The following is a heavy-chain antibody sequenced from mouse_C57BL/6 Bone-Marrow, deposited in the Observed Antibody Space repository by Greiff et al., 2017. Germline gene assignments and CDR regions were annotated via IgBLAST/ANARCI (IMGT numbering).Heavy chain of an antibody. CDR3: ARGNYSNLWYYYAMDY. CDR1: GYTFTSYG. V-gene: IGHV1-81*01. J-gene: IGHJ4*01. D-gene: IGHD2-5*01. Sequence: QVQLKESGAELARPGASVKLSCKASGYTFTSYGIRWVKQRTGQGLEWIGEIYPRSGNTYYNEKFKGKATLTADKSSSTAYMELRSLTSEDSAVYFCARGNYSNLWYYYAMDYWGQGTSVTVSS. CDR2: IYPRSGNT.